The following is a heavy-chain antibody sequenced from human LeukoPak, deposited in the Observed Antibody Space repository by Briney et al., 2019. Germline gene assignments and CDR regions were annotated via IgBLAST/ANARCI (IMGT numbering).Heavy chain of an antibody. V-gene: IGHV3-48*03. D-gene: IGHD1-26*01. CDR2: ISSSGSTI. CDR3: ARDGASGSYDY. CDR1: GFTFSSYE. J-gene: IGHJ4*02. Sequence: GGSLRLSCAASGFTFSSYEMNWVRQAPGKGLEGVSYISSSGSTIYYADSVKGRFTISRDNAKNSLYLQMNSLRAEDTAVYYCARDGASGSYDYWGQGTLVTVSS.